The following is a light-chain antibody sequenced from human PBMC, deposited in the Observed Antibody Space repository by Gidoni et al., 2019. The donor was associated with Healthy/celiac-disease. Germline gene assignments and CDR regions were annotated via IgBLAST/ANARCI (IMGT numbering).Light chain of an antibody. V-gene: IGKV1-39*01. Sequence: DIQITQSPSSLSASVGDRVTITCRASQSISSYLHWYQQKPGKAPKLLIYAASSLQSGVPSRFSGSGSGTEFTLTISSLQPEDFATYYCQQSYSTPRTFGQGTKVEIK. CDR3: QQSYSTPRT. CDR1: QSISSY. J-gene: IGKJ1*01. CDR2: AAS.